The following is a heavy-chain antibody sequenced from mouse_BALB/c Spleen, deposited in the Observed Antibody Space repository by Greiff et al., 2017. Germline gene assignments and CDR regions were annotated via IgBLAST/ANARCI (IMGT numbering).Heavy chain of an antibody. CDR2: ISNLAYSI. V-gene: IGHV5-15*02. Sequence: EVQGVESGGGLVQPGGSRKLSCAASGFTFSDYGMAWVRQAPGKGPEWVAFISNLAYSIYYADTVTGRFTISRENAKNTLYLEMSSLRSEDTAMYYCARAYYRSYYFDYWGQGTTLTVSS. D-gene: IGHD2-14*01. CDR1: GFTFSDYG. J-gene: IGHJ2*01. CDR3: ARAYYRSYYFDY.